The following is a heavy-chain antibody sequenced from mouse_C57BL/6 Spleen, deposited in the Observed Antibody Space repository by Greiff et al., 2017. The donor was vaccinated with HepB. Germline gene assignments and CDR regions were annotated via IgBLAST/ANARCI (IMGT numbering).Heavy chain of an antibody. CDR3: ARQGTTVVATDY. V-gene: IGHV1-81*01. CDR2: IYPRSGNT. Sequence: QVQLQQSGAELARPGASVKLSCTASGYTFTSYGISWVKQRTGQGLEWIGEIYPRSGNTYYNEKFKGKATLTADKSSSTAYMELRSLTSEDSAVYFCARQGTTVVATDYWGQGTTLTVSS. CDR1: GYTFTSYG. D-gene: IGHD1-1*01. J-gene: IGHJ2*01.